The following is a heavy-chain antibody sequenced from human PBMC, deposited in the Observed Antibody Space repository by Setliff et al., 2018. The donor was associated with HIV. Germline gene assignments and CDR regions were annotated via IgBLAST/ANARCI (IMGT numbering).Heavy chain of an antibody. CDR2: IYYTGST. Sequence: PSETLSLTCTVSGGSVGSGSYYWSWVRQPPGKGLEWIGYIYYTGSTNYNPSLKSRLTISVDTSKNQFSLKLRSVTAADTAVYYCARDPPGYGDSNDYWGQGTPVTVSS. D-gene: IGHD4-17*01. CDR3: ARDPPGYGDSNDY. V-gene: IGHV4-61*01. J-gene: IGHJ4*02. CDR1: GGSVGSGSYY.